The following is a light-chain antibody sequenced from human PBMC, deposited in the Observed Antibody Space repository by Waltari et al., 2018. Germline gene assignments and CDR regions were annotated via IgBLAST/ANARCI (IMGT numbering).Light chain of an antibody. CDR1: SSDVGVYDS. J-gene: IGLJ1*01. CDR3: CAYTSSSVSYV. CDR2: EVT. Sequence: QSALTQPASVSGSPGQSIAISCTGTSSDVGVYDSVSWYQQHPGKAPQLVIYEVTNRPSGVSKRFSGSKSGNTASLTISGLQAEDEADYYCCAYTSSSVSYVFGTGTKVTVL. V-gene: IGLV2-14*01.